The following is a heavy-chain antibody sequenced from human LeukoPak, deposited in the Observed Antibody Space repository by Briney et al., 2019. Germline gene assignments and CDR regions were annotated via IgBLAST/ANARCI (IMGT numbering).Heavy chain of an antibody. V-gene: IGHV3-7*03. Sequence: GGSLRLSCAASGFTFSSYWMSWVRQAPGKGLEWVANIKQDGSEKYYVDSVKGRFTISRDNAKNSLYLQMNSLKTEDTAVYYCTRGPIQLWLYYGMDVWGQGTTVTVSS. CDR3: TRGPIQLWLYYGMDV. CDR2: IKQDGSEK. D-gene: IGHD5-18*01. CDR1: GFTFSSYW. J-gene: IGHJ6*02.